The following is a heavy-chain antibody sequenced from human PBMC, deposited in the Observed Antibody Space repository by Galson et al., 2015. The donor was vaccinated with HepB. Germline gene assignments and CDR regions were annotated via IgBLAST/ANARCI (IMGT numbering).Heavy chain of an antibody. CDR3: AREVNDYVWGSYRYSNAVDI. CDR2: ISSSSSTI. CDR1: GFTFSSYS. V-gene: IGHV3-48*01. J-gene: IGHJ3*02. Sequence: SLRLSCAASGFTFSSYSMNWVRQAPGKGLEWVSYISSSSSTIYYADSVKGRFTISRDNAKNSLYLQMNSLRAEDTAVYYCAREVNDYVWGSYRYSNAVDIWGQGTMVTVSS. D-gene: IGHD3-16*02.